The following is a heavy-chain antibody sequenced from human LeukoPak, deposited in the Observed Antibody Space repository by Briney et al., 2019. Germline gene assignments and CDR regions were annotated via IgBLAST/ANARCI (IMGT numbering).Heavy chain of an antibody. J-gene: IGHJ4*02. CDR1: GFTFNIYA. CDR2: VSGSGGST. Sequence: GGSLRLSCAVSGFTFNIYAMSWVRQAPGKGLEWVSVVSGSGGSTYYADSVKGRFTISRDNSKKTLYLQMTSLRAEDTALYYCPKGSGYHWSCAHFDSWGQGTLVTVSS. D-gene: IGHD5-12*01. CDR3: PKGSGYHWSCAHFDS. V-gene: IGHV3-23*01.